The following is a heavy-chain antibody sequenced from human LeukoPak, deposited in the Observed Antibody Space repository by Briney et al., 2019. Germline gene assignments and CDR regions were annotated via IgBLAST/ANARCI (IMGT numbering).Heavy chain of an antibody. Sequence: GGSLRLSCAASGFTFSSYSMNWVRQAPGKGLKWVSYISSSSSTIYYADSVKGRFTISRDNAKNSLYLQMNSLRAEDTAVYYCASSGMATGRWDAFDIWGQGTMVTVSS. CDR3: ASSGMATGRWDAFDI. D-gene: IGHD5-24*01. CDR2: ISSSSSTI. V-gene: IGHV3-48*01. J-gene: IGHJ3*02. CDR1: GFTFSSYS.